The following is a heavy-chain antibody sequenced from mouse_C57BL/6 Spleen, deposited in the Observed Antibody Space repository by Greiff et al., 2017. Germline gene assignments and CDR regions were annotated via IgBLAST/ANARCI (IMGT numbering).Heavy chain of an antibody. CDR3: ARPVQRDYAMDY. D-gene: IGHD3-1*01. CDR2: IYPGDGDT. Sequence: QVQLKQSGPELVKPGASVKISCTASGYAFSSSWMNWVQQRPGKGLAWIARIYPGDGDTYYNGKFKGKATLTADKSSSTASMQLSSLTSEDSAVDFCARPVQRDYAMDYWGQGTSVTVSS. CDR1: GYAFSSSW. J-gene: IGHJ4*01. V-gene: IGHV1-82*01.